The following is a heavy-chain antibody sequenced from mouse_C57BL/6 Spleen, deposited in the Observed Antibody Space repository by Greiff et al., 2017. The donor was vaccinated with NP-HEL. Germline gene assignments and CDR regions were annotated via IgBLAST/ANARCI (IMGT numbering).Heavy chain of an antibody. V-gene: IGHV1-82*01. J-gene: IGHJ2*01. D-gene: IGHD2-5*01. CDR2: IYPGDGDT. CDR3: ARVSNYWYFDY. Sequence: VQLQQSGPELVKPGASVKISCKASGYAFSSSWMNWVKQRPGKGLEWIGRIYPGDGDTNYNGKFKGKATLTADKSSSTAYMQHSSLTSEDSAVYFCARVSNYWYFDYWGQGTTLTVSS. CDR1: GYAFSSSW.